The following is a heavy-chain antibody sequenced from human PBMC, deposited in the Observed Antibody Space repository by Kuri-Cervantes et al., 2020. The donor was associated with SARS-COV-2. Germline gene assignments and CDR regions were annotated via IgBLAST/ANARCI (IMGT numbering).Heavy chain of an antibody. V-gene: IGHV4-34*01. D-gene: IGHD6-25*01. CDR1: GGSFSGYY. Sequence: SQTLSLTCAVYGGSFSGYYWSWIRQPPGKGLEWIGEINHSGSTNYNPSLKSRATISVDTSKNQFSLKLSSVTAADTAVYYCARIGPLYYYYYYMDVWGKGTTVTVSS. CDR3: ARIGPLYYYYYYMDV. CDR2: INHSGST. J-gene: IGHJ6*03.